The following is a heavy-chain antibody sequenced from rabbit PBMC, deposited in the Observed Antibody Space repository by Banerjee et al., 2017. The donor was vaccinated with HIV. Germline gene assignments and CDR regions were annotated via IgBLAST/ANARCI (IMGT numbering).Heavy chain of an antibody. CDR1: GFDFSNTYW. J-gene: IGHJ4*01. V-gene: IGHV1S45*01. CDR2: IYTGSGGT. Sequence: QEQLVESGGDLVKPGASLTLTCTASGFDFSNTYWICWVRQAPGKGLEWIGCIYTGSGGTGYASWAKGRFTISKTSSTTVTLQMTSLTAADTATYFCASSDYDIITFNLWGPGTLVTDS. CDR3: ASSDYDIITFNL. D-gene: IGHD1-1*01.